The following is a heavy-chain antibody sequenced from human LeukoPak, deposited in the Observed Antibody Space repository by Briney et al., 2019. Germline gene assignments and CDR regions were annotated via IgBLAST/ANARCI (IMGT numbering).Heavy chain of an antibody. CDR1: GYTFTGYY. J-gene: IGHJ4*02. D-gene: IGHD3-16*02. V-gene: IGHV1-2*02. CDR2: INPNSSGT. CDR3: AQGDMITFGGVIVSLHFDY. Sequence: GASVKVSCKASGYTFTGYYMHWVRQAPGQGLEWMGWINPNSSGTSYAQKFQGRVTMTRDTSISTAYMELSRLRSDDTAVYYCAQGDMITFGGVIVSLHFDYWGQGTLVTVSS.